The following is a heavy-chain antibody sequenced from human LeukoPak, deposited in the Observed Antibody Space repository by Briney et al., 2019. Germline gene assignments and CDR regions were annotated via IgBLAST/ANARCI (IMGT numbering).Heavy chain of an antibody. Sequence: GGSLRLSCAASGFTFNNYGMHWVRQAPGKGLEWVSIIFGSGDTTYYADSVKGRFTVSRDNSKNMLYLQMNNLRPEDTATYYCAKRNTMVRGGPCFDYWGQGLMVTVSS. V-gene: IGHV3-23*01. D-gene: IGHD3-10*01. J-gene: IGHJ4*02. CDR2: IFGSGDTT. CDR1: GFTFNNYG. CDR3: AKRNTMVRGGPCFDY.